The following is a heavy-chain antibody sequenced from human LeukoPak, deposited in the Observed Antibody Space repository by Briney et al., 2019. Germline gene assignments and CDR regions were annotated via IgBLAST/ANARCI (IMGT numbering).Heavy chain of an antibody. CDR2: INPNSGGT. CDR1: GYTFTGYF. Sequence: VASVKVSCKASGYTFTGYFMHWVRQAPGQGIEWMGWINPNSGGTNYAQKFQGRVTMTRDTSISTAYMELSRLRSDDTAVYYCARDYGDSSGHYYYYYMDVWGDGTTVTVSS. D-gene: IGHD4-17*01. J-gene: IGHJ6*03. CDR3: ARDYGDSSGHYYYYYMDV. V-gene: IGHV1-2*02.